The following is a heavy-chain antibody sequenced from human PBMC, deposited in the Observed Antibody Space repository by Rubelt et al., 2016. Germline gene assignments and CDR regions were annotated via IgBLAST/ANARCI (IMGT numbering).Heavy chain of an antibody. CDR1: GGSFSGYY. Sequence: QVQLQQWGAGLLKPSETLSLTCAVYGGSFSGYYWSWIRQPPGKGLEWIGEINHSGSTNYNPSPKGRGTKAVDTAKNPFSRKLSSVTAADTAVYYCARYNKSGYYNWFDPWGQGTLVTVSS. CDR3: ARYNKSGYYNWFDP. D-gene: IGHD3-22*01. CDR2: INHSGST. J-gene: IGHJ5*02. V-gene: IGHV4-34*01.